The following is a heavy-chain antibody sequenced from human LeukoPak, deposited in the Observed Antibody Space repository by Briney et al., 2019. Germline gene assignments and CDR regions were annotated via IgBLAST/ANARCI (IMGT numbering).Heavy chain of an antibody. Sequence: PSETLSLTCTVSGGSISSSSYYWGWIRQPPGKGLEWIGSIYYSGSTYYNPSLKSRVTISVDTSKNQFSLKLSSVTAADTAVYYCARGGGYQLLFGGAFDYWGQGTLVTVSS. D-gene: IGHD2-2*01. CDR2: IYYSGST. J-gene: IGHJ4*02. CDR3: ARGGGYQLLFGGAFDY. CDR1: GGSISSSSYY. V-gene: IGHV4-39*01.